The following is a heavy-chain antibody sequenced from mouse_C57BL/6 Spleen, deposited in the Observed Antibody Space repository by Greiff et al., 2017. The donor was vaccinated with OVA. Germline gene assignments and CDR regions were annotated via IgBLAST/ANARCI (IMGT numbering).Heavy chain of an antibody. V-gene: IGHV5-16*01. J-gene: IGHJ2*01. D-gene: IGHD1-1*01. Sequence: EVQRVESEGGLVQPGSSMKLSCTASGFTFSDYYMAWVRQVPEKGLEWVANINYDGSSTYYLDSLKSRFIISRDNAKNILYLQMSSLKSEDTATYYCARDGSSYGFDDWGQGTTLTVSS. CDR2: INYDGSST. CDR1: GFTFSDYY. CDR3: ARDGSSYGFDD.